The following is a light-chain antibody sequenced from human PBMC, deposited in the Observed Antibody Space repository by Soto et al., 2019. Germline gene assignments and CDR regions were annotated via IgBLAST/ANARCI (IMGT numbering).Light chain of an antibody. CDR2: SDN. CDR3: AAWDDSLKDV. J-gene: IGLJ1*01. CDR1: SSNIGSNT. Sequence: QSVLTQPPSASGTPGQRVTISCSGSSSNIGSNTVNWDQQLPGTAPKLLIYSDNQRASGVPDRFSGSKSGTSASLAISGLQSEDEADYYCAAWDDSLKDVFGTGTKLTVL. V-gene: IGLV1-44*01.